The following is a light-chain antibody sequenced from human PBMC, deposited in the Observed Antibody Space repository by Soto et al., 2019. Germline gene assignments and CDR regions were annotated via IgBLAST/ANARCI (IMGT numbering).Light chain of an antibody. CDR3: QSGDSDNQV. J-gene: IGLJ3*02. V-gene: IGLV6-57*01. CDR2: EDN. CDR1: SGSLASNY. Sequence: NFMLTQPHSVSESPGKTVTISCTRSSGSLASNYVQLYQQRPGSSPTTVIYEDNQRPSGVPDRFSGSIDSSSNSASVSISGVKDEDEADYCCQSGDSDNQVFGGGTKLTVL.